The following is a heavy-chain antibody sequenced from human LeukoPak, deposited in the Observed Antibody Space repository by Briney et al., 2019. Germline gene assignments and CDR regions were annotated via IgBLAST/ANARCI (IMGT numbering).Heavy chain of an antibody. V-gene: IGHV3-7*01. J-gene: IGHJ4*02. CDR3: ATQVYPSGSPFDY. CDR2: IKQDGSEK. Sequence: PGGSLRLSCTASGFTFRSYWMSWVRQAPGKGLEWVADIKQDGSEKYYVDSVKGRFTISRDNAKNSLYLQVNSLRAEDTAVYYCATQVYPSGSPFDYWGQGTLVTVSS. CDR1: GFTFRSYW. D-gene: IGHD3-10*01.